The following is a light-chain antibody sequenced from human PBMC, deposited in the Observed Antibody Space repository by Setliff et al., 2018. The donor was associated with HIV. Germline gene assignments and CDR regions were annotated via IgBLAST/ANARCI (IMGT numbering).Light chain of an antibody. CDR1: TSDIGSYNR. V-gene: IGLV2-23*02. J-gene: IGLJ1*01. CDR3: CSYAGSNIFVV. CDR2: EVN. Sequence: QSALTQPPSVSGSPGQSIIIPCTGTTSDIGSYNRVSWYQQRPGTAPKLIIYEVNKRPSGVSNRFSGSKSGTTASLAISGLQADDEADYYCCSYAGSNIFVVFGTGTKVTVL.